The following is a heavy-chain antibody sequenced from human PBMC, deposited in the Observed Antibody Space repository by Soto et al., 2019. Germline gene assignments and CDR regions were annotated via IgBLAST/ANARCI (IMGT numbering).Heavy chain of an antibody. CDR2: IIPIFGTA. D-gene: IGHD5-12*01. V-gene: IGHV1-69*01. Sequence: QVQLVQSGAEVKKPGSSVKVSCKASGGTFSSYAISWVRQAPGQGLEWMGGIIPIFGTANYAQKLQGRVTITADESTSTAYMELSSLRSEDTAVYYCARGRGIVATIPYYYYGMDVWGQGTTVTVSS. CDR1: GGTFSSYA. CDR3: ARGRGIVATIPYYYYGMDV. J-gene: IGHJ6*02.